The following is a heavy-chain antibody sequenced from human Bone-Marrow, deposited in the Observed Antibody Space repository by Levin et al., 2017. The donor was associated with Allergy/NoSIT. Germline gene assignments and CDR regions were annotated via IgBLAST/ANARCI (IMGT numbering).Heavy chain of an antibody. V-gene: IGHV1-2*06. D-gene: IGHD3-3*01. J-gene: IGHJ6*02. CDR1: GYTFTDHN. CDR3: ARDGTSTFFGVVILFYYGLDV. Sequence: ASVKVSCKPSGYTFTDHNLHWVRQAPGQGLEWLGRINPNNGDTNYAQKFRDRVTMTRNSSIETAYMELHSLTSEDTAVYFCARDGTSTFFGVVILFYYGLDVWGQGTTVIVSS. CDR2: INPNNGDT.